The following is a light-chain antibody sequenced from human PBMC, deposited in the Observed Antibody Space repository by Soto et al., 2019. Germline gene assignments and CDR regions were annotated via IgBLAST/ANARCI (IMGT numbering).Light chain of an antibody. J-gene: IGKJ2*01. CDR3: QQYEGSPPSST. CDR2: VAP. CDR1: PSLTSSY. Sequence: EIVMTQSPGTLSLSPGERATLSCRASPSLTSSYLAWYQQKHGQADRLLIYVAPSRATGIPDRCSGGGSGPYSSPNFSRLEPEDFAVYYCQQYEGSPPSSTSGQGTQLEIK. V-gene: IGKV3-20*01.